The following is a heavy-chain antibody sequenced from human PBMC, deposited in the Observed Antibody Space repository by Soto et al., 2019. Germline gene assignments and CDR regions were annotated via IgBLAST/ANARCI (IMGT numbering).Heavy chain of an antibody. CDR2: TSYDGSNK. CDR3: AREGTGGWFDH. Sequence: QVQLVESGGGVVQPGRSLRLSCAASGFTFSSYAMHWVRQAPGKGLEWVAVTSYDGSNKYYADSVKGRFTISRDNSKNTLDLQMNSLRAEDTAVYYCAREGTGGWFDHWGQGTLVTVSS. CDR1: GFTFSSYA. D-gene: IGHD1-1*01. J-gene: IGHJ5*02. V-gene: IGHV3-30-3*01.